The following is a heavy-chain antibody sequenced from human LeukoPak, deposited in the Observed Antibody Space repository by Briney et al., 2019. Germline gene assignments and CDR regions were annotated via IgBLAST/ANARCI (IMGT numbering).Heavy chain of an antibody. CDR1: GDSVSSNSAR. CDR2: TYYRSKWYN. Sequence: SQTLSLTCALSGDSVSSNSARCNWIRLSPWRGLEWLGRTYYRSKWYNDYAVSEKSRITINADTSKNQFSLQLNSVTPEDTAVYYCANSKPMWNDAFDIWGQGTMVTVSS. D-gene: IGHD1-1*01. J-gene: IGHJ3*02. V-gene: IGHV6-1*01. CDR3: ANSKPMWNDAFDI.